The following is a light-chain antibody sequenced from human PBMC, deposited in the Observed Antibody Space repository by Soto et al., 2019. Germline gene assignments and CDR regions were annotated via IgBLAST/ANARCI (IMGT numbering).Light chain of an antibody. V-gene: IGKV1-9*01. Sequence: DIQLTQSPSFLSASVGDRVTITCRACQGISNYLAWYQQTPGKAPKLLIYAASTLQSGVPSRFSGSGSGTGFTLAISSLQPEDFATYYCQQFNSFPRTFGQGTKVEIK. J-gene: IGKJ1*01. CDR3: QQFNSFPRT. CDR2: AAS. CDR1: QGISNY.